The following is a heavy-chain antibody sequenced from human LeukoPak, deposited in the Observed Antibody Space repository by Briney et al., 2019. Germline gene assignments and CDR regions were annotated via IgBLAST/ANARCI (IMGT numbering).Heavy chain of an antibody. Sequence: GGSLRLSCAASGFTFSSYAMTWVRQAPGKGLEWVSGISGSGGNTYYADSVRGRFTSSRDNSKNTLYLQMNSLRADDTAVYYCAKAQRTTKIVLVNPLEYWGQGTLVTVDS. V-gene: IGHV3-23*01. CDR1: GFTFSSYA. CDR3: AKAQRTTKIVLVNPLEY. J-gene: IGHJ4*02. CDR2: ISGSGGNT. D-gene: IGHD3-22*01.